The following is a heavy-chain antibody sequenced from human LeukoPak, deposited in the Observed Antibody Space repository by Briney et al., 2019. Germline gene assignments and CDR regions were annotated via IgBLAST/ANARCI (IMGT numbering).Heavy chain of an antibody. CDR1: GYTFTTYY. Sequence: ASVKVSCKASGYTFTTYYMHWMRQAPGQGPEWMGIINPRGGSTDYSQKFQGRITMTSDTSTSTVYMELSSLRSDDTAVYFCARVGSAAATADYWGQGTLSPSPQ. J-gene: IGHJ4*02. CDR3: ARVGSAAATADY. D-gene: IGHD6-25*01. CDR2: INPRGGST. V-gene: IGHV1-46*01.